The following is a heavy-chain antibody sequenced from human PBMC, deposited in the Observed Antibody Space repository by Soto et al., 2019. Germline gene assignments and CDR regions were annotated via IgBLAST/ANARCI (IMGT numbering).Heavy chain of an antibody. CDR2: IYHSGRN. D-gene: IGHD6-13*01. CDR3: ASADSSPWFFVSLAP. CDR1: GGSISGTDSY. V-gene: IGHV4-30-4*01. Sequence: QVQLQESGPGLVKPSQTVSLTCTVSGGSISGTDSYWSWIRQPPGTGLEWIGFIYHSGRNYLTPSLATRVNSSVDTSQSLYSMNPPSVTAVDTAVSYFASADSSPWFFVSLAPWGQATVVTVS. J-gene: IGHJ5*02.